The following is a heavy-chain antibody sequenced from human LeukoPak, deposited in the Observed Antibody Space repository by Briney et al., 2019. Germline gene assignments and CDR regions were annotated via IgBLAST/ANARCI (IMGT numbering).Heavy chain of an antibody. D-gene: IGHD3-16*02. Sequence: PGGSLRLSCAASGFTFSDYNMRWIRQAPGKGLEWVSSISRSGSTKYYADSVRGRFTISRDNAKNSLFLQMNSLRAEDTAVYYCAREDDYVWGSYRLIDYWGQGTLVTVSS. V-gene: IGHV3-11*04. CDR3: AREDDYVWGSYRLIDY. CDR2: ISRSGSTK. CDR1: GFTFSDYN. J-gene: IGHJ4*02.